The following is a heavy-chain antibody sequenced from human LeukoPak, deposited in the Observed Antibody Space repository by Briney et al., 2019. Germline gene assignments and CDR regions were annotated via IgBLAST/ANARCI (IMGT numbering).Heavy chain of an antibody. V-gene: IGHV3-73*01. CDR1: GFTFSGSA. CDR2: IRSRANTYAT. J-gene: IGHJ4*02. Sequence: GGSLRLSCAASGFTFSGSAIHWVRQASGKGLEWVGRIRSRANTYATAYAASVKGRFTISRDDSRNTAYLQMNSLKTEDTALYYCTRPDDYGDYWGQGTLVTVSS. CDR3: TRPDDYGDY.